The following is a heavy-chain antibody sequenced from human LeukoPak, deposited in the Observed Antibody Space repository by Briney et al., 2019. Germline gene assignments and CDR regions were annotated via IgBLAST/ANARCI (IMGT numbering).Heavy chain of an antibody. Sequence: GGSLRLSCTASGFTFGSYWMSWVRQAPGKGLEWVANMNQDASEKYYVDSVKGRFTISRDNAKNSLYLQMNSLGAGDTALYYCARVSGSSGLKYWGQGTLVTVSS. CDR1: GFTFGSYW. CDR2: MNQDASEK. V-gene: IGHV3-7*01. CDR3: ARVSGSSGLKY. D-gene: IGHD3-22*01. J-gene: IGHJ4*02.